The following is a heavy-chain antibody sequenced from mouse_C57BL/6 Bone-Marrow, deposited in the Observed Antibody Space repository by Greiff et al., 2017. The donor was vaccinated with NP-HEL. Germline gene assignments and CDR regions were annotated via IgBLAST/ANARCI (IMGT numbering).Heavy chain of an antibody. Sequence: EVQVVESGPDLVKPGASVKISCTASGFSFTGYYMHWVQQSHGNILDWIGYIYTYNGGSSYNQKFKGKATLTVDKSSSTAYMELRSLTSEDSAVYYCERGLRNYAMDYWGQGTSVTVSS. V-gene: IGHV1-31*01. D-gene: IGHD1-1*01. CDR3: ERGLRNYAMDY. CDR2: IYTYNGGS. CDR1: GFSFTGYY. J-gene: IGHJ4*01.